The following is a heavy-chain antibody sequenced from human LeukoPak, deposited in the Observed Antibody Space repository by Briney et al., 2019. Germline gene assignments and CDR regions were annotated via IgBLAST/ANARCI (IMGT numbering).Heavy chain of an antibody. CDR2: IYHSGST. CDR1: GYSISSGYY. Sequence: PSETLSLTCDVSGYSISSGYYWGWIRQPPGKGLEWIGSIYHSGSTYYNPSLNSRVTISVDTSKNQFSLKLSSVTVADTAVYYCASLPLGDWGQGTLVTVSS. V-gene: IGHV4-38-2*01. CDR3: ASLPLGD. J-gene: IGHJ4*02.